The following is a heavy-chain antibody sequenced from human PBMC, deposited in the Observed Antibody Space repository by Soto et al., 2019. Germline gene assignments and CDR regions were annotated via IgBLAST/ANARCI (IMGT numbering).Heavy chain of an antibody. J-gene: IGHJ6*02. CDR1: GGSISSSNW. CDR3: AGWIQRHQYYYYGIDV. V-gene: IGHV4-4*02. CDR2: IYHSGST. D-gene: IGHD5-18*01. Sequence: QVPLQESGPGLVKPSGTLSLTCAVSGGSISSSNWWSWVRQPPGKGLEWIGEIYHSGSTNYNPSLKSRVTISVHKSKNQFSLKLSSVTAADPAVYYCAGWIQRHQYYYYGIDVWGQGTTVTVSS.